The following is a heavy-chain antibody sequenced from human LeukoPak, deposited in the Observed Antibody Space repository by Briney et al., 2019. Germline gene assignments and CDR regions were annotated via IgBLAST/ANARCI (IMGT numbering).Heavy chain of an antibody. CDR1: GFTFSCYA. D-gene: IGHD3-10*01. Sequence: GGSLRLSCSASGFTFSCYAMHWLRQAPGKGLVWVTDLSYDVSYKYYADSVKARFTITRDSSKNTLYLQMNSLIGEDTAVYYCARTASPYGTGSSFQHWGQGSLLTVSS. J-gene: IGHJ1*01. CDR2: LSYDVSYK. CDR3: ARTASPYGTGSSFQH. V-gene: IGHV3-30-3*01.